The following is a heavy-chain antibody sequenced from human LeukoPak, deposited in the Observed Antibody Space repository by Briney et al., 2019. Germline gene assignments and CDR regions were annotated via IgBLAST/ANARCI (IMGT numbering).Heavy chain of an antibody. CDR2: ISGSGSP. D-gene: IGHD1-26*01. CDR3: ARTMGAIDHDY. J-gene: IGHJ4*02. V-gene: IGHV3-23*01. Sequence: GGSLRLSCAASGFTFSGYAMTWVRQAPGKGLEWVSSISGSGSPYYADSVKGRFTISRDNSKHTVYLQMNSLRAEDTAVYYCARTMGAIDHDYWGQGTLVTVSS. CDR1: GFTFSGYA.